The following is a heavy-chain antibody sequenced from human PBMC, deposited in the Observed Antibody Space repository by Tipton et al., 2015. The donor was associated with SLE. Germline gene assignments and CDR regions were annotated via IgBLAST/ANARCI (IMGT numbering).Heavy chain of an antibody. D-gene: IGHD5-12*01. CDR3: ARVVGGYDSYYYYMDV. V-gene: IGHV4-61*08. CDR2: INYSGST. CDR1: GGSINSRDYY. Sequence: TLSLTCTVSGGSINSRDYYWSWIRQPPGKGLEWIVYINYSGSTNYNPSLKSRVTISVDTSKNQFSLKLTSVTAADTAVYYCARVVGGYDSYYYYMDVWGKGTTVTVPS. J-gene: IGHJ6*03.